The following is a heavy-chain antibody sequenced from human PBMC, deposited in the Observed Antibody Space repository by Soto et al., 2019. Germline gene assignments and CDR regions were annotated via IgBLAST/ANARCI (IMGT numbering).Heavy chain of an antibody. J-gene: IGHJ4*01. CDR1: GFTLMTYT. CDR2: ISISSSDR. V-gene: IGHV3-21*06. CDR3: VRGMNPLF. Sequence: GGSLRLSCAASGFTLMTYTMNWVRQAPGKGLEWVSSISISSSDRYYADSVRGRFTISRDNAKNALYLQMNSLRADDTAVYFCVRGMNPLFGGQGTLVTAPQ.